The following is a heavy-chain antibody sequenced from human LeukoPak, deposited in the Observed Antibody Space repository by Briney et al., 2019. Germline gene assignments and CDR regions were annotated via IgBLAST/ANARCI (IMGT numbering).Heavy chain of an antibody. V-gene: IGHV3-7*03. J-gene: IGHJ4*02. CDR3: AKDMDSSGYCPDY. CDR1: GFTFSNYW. D-gene: IGHD3-22*01. CDR2: IKQDGSEK. Sequence: GGSLRLSCAASGFTFSNYWMTWVRQAPGKGLEWVANIKQDGSEKFYVDSVKGRLTISRDNTKKLLYLQMNSLRAEDAALYYCAKDMDSSGYCPDYWGQGTLVTVSS.